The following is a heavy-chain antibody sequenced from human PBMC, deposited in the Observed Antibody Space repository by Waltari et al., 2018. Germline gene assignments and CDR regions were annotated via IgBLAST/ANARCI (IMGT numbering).Heavy chain of an antibody. D-gene: IGHD6-13*01. Sequence: QLQLQESGPGLLKPSGTLSLTCTVPDDSISSGDYYWGWIRQSPGKGPEGIGSVYYSGGTSSNTSLKRRVTISVDTSKKQFSLKLSSVTAADTAVYYCARSLHIFRAAAGMFDYWGQGTLVTVSS. CDR2: VYYSGGT. V-gene: IGHV4-39*01. J-gene: IGHJ4*02. CDR3: ARSLHIFRAAAGMFDY. CDR1: DDSISSGDYY.